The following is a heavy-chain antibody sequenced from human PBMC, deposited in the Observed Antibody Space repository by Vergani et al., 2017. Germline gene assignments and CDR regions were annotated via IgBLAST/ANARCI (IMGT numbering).Heavy chain of an antibody. CDR3: ARASFXLEPPYYYYHYMDV. CDR1: GGSISSYY. D-gene: IGHD1-1*01. CDR2: IYYSGST. J-gene: IGHJ6*03. Sequence: QVQLQESGPGLVKPSETLSLTCTVSGGSISSYYWSWIRQPPGKGLEWIGYIYYSGSTNYNPSLKSRVTISVDTSKNQFSLKLSSVTAADTAVYYCARASFXLEPPYYYYHYMDVWGKGP. V-gene: IGHV4-59*01.